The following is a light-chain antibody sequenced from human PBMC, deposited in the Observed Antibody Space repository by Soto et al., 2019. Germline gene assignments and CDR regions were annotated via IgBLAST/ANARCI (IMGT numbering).Light chain of an antibody. CDR3: SSYTAYTTLWV. CDR1: SSDVGGYNY. CDR2: EVN. J-gene: IGLJ3*02. V-gene: IGLV2-8*01. Sequence: QSVLTQPPSASGSPGQSVAISCTGTSSDVGGYNYVSWYQQHPGKAPKLMIYEVNKRPSGVPDRFSGSKSGNTASLTVSGLQAEDEADYYCSSYTAYTTLWVFGGGTKLTVL.